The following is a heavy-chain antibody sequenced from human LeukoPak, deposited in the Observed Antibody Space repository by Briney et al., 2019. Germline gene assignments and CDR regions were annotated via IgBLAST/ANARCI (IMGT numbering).Heavy chain of an antibody. CDR2: IRYTGST. Sequence: SETLSLTCTVSGGSISGYYWTWIRQSPGKRPEWLAYIRYTGSTNYNPSLKSRLTISVDTSKNQFSLKLTSVTAADTAVYYCARHVAPDMDYFDYWGPGTLVTVS. V-gene: IGHV4-59*08. CDR3: ARHVAPDMDYFDY. D-gene: IGHD2-15*01. J-gene: IGHJ4*02. CDR1: GGSISGYY.